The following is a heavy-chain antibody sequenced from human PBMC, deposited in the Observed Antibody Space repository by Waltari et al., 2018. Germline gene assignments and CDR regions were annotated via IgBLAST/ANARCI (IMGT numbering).Heavy chain of an antibody. CDR3: AIMSVRSDSSGYLLTGDY. CDR2: INPNSGGT. J-gene: IGHJ4*02. V-gene: IGHV1-2*06. D-gene: IGHD3-22*01. Sequence: MGRINPNSGGTNYAQKFQGRVTMTRDTSISTAYMELSRLRSDDTAVYYCAIMSVRSDSSGYLLTGDYWGQGTLVTVSS.